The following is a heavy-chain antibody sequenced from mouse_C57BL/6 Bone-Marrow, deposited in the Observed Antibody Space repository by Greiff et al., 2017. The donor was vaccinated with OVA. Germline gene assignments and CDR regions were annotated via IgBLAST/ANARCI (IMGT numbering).Heavy chain of an antibody. J-gene: IGHJ4*01. CDR3: ASPRWLPLYAMDY. V-gene: IGHV14-3*01. D-gene: IGHD2-3*01. CDR2: IDPANGNT. Sequence: EVKLQESVAELVRPGASVKLSCTASGFNIKNTYMHWVKQRPEQGLEWIGRIDPANGNTKYAPKFQGKATITADTSSNTAYLQLSSLTSEDTAIYYCASPRWLPLYAMDYWGQGTSVTVSS. CDR1: GFNIKNTY.